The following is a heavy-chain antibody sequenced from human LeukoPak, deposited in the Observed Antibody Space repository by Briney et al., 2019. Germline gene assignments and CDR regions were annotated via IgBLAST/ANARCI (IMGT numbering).Heavy chain of an antibody. Sequence: GGSLRLSCAASGLTFSNTWMTWVRQAPGKGLEWVGRIKSKTDGGTTDYTTPVKGRFTISRDDSKNTLYLQMNSLKAEDTAVYYCVGSYLGYWGQGTLVTDSS. V-gene: IGHV3-15*01. CDR3: VGSYLGY. D-gene: IGHD3-10*01. CDR1: GLTFSNTW. CDR2: IKSKTDGGTT. J-gene: IGHJ4*02.